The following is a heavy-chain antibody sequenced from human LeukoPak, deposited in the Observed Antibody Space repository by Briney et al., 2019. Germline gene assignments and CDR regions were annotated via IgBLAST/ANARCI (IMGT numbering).Heavy chain of an antibody. CDR1: GFTLSSYW. CDR3: ASEKAGFDY. CDR2: IYSGGST. J-gene: IGHJ4*02. V-gene: IGHV3-53*01. Sequence: PGGSLRLSCAASGFTLSSYWMNWVRQVPGKGLEWVSVIYSGGSTYYADSVKGRFTISRDNSKNTLYLQMNSLRAEDTAVYYCASEKAGFDYWGQGTLVTVSS.